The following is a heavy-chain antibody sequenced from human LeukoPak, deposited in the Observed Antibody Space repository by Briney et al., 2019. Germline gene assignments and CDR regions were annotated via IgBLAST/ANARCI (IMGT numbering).Heavy chain of an antibody. J-gene: IGHJ5*02. V-gene: IGHV4-4*07. Sequence: SETLSLTCTVSGGSISSYYWSWIRQPAGKGLEWIGRIYTSGSTNYNPSLKSRVTMSVDTSKNQLSLKLSSVTAADTAVYYCARVRRGSGSYSENWFDPWGQGTLVTVSS. CDR2: IYTSGST. CDR3: ARVRRGSGSYSENWFDP. CDR1: GGSISSYY. D-gene: IGHD3-10*01.